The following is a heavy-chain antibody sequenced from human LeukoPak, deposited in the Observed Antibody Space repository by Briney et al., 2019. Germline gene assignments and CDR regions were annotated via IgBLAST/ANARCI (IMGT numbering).Heavy chain of an antibody. CDR2: ISAYNGNT. Sequence: ASVKVSCKASGYTFTSYDINWVRQATGQGLEWMGWISAYNGNTNYAQKLQGRVTMTTDTSTSTAYMELRSLRSDDTAVYYCARDRLTGYRFDYWGQGTLVTVSS. J-gene: IGHJ4*02. D-gene: IGHD3-9*01. CDR3: ARDRLTGYRFDY. V-gene: IGHV1-18*01. CDR1: GYTFTSYD.